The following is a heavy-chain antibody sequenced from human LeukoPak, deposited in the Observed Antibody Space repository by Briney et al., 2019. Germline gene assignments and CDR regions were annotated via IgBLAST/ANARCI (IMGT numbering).Heavy chain of an antibody. V-gene: IGHV3-23*01. CDR3: GKEGGA. J-gene: IGHJ5*02. D-gene: IGHD3-16*01. CDR2: IGGRGGST. Sequence: PGGSLRLSCAASGFTFSNYWMDWVRQAPGKGLEWVSAIGGRGGSTYYADFLEGRFTIARDNSKDMVYLQMNSLKVEDTAIYYCGKEGGAWGQGTKVTVSS. CDR1: GFTFSNYW.